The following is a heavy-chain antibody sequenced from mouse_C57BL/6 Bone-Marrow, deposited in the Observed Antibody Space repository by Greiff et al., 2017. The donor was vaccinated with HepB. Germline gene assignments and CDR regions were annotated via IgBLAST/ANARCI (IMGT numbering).Heavy chain of an antibody. J-gene: IGHJ3*01. CDR1: GFTFTDYY. V-gene: IGHV7-3*01. CDR3: ARLDYSNYWFAY. CDR2: IRNKANGYTT. Sequence: EVMLVESGGGLVQPGGSLSLSCAASGFTFTDYYMSWVRQPPGKALEWLGFIRNKANGYTTEYSASVKGRFTISRDNSQSILYLQMNALRAEDSATDYCARLDYSNYWFAYWGQGTLVTVSA. D-gene: IGHD2-5*01.